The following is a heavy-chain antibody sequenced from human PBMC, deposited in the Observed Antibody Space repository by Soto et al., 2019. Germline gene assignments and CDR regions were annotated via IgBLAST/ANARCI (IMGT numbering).Heavy chain of an antibody. J-gene: IGHJ6*01. Sequence: PGGSLRLSCAASGFIFSSSWMTWARQAPGKGLEWVANIKPDGSEVYYADSMKGRFTISRDNARNSLYLQMSSLRAEDTAVYYCARESLLKSIPIYRYFYYAMDVWGQGTTVTVSS. CDR2: IKPDGSEV. V-gene: IGHV3-7*03. CDR3: ARESLLKSIPIYRYFYYAMDV. CDR1: GFIFSSSW. D-gene: IGHD2-2*02.